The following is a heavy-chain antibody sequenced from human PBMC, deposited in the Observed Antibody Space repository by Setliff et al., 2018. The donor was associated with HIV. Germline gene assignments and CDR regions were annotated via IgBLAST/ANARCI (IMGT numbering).Heavy chain of an antibody. CDR3: AGGHCSGTNCYDGMDV. CDR2: IYYTGST. CDR1: GGSISSYY. Sequence: PSETLSLTCTVSGGSISSYYWSWIRQPPGKRLEWIGYIYYTGSTNYNPSLKSRVTISVDKSKNQFSLELTSVTAADTAVYYCAGGHCSGTNCYDGMDVWGQGTTVTVSS. D-gene: IGHD2-2*01. V-gene: IGHV4-59*12. J-gene: IGHJ6*02.